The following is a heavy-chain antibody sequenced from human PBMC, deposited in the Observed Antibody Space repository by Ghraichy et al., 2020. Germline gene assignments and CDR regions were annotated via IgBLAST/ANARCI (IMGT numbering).Heavy chain of an antibody. D-gene: IGHD1-26*01. CDR3: ATYSGSYRKGFDY. CDR1: GFTFSSYS. Sequence: GESLNISCAASGFTFSSYSMNWVRQAPGKGLEWVSSISSSSSYIYYADSVKGRFTISRDKAKNSLYLQMNRLRAEDTAVYYCATYSGSYRKGFDYWGQGTLVTVSS. J-gene: IGHJ4*02. CDR2: ISSSSSYI. V-gene: IGHV3-21*01.